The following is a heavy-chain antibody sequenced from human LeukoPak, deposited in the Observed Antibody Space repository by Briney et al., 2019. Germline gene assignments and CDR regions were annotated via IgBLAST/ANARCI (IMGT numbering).Heavy chain of an antibody. CDR3: ARGDGAAGTEDP. Sequence: PGGSLRLSCAASGFTFSSYAMHWVRQAPGKGLEWVAVISYDGSNKYYADSVKGRFTISRDNSKNTLYLQMNSLRAEDTAVYYCARGDGAAGTEDPWGQGTLVTVSS. J-gene: IGHJ5*02. D-gene: IGHD6-13*01. CDR2: ISYDGSNK. CDR1: GFTFSSYA. V-gene: IGHV3-30-3*01.